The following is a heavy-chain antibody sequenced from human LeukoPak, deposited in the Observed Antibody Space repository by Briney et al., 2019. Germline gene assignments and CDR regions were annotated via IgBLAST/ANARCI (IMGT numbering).Heavy chain of an antibody. CDR1: GFTFSSYA. J-gene: IGHJ4*02. Sequence: GGSLRLSCAASGFTFSSYAMSWVRQAPGKGLEWVSAISGSGGSTYYADSVKGRFNISRDNSKNTLYLQMKSLRAEDTAVYYCANFYDSSVYYGYWGQGTLVTVSS. D-gene: IGHD3-22*01. CDR3: ANFYDSSVYYGY. CDR2: ISGSGGST. V-gene: IGHV3-23*01.